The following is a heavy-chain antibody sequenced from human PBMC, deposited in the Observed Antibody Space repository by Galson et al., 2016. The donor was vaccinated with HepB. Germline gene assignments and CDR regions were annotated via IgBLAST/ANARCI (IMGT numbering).Heavy chain of an antibody. CDR3: ARVTETYYDAS. Sequence: SVKVSCKASGYTFTDYYMHWVRQAPGQGLEWMGWINPNSGGTDYAQTFQGRVTMTRDTSISTAYMELSRLRSDDTAVYYCARVTETYYDASWGQGTLVTVSS. D-gene: IGHD3-22*01. CDR2: INPNSGGT. J-gene: IGHJ4*02. V-gene: IGHV1-2*02. CDR1: GYTFTDYY.